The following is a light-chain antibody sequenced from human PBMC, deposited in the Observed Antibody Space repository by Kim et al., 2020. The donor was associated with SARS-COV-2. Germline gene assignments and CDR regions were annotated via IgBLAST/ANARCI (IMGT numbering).Light chain of an antibody. Sequence: EIVLTQSPGTLSLSPGERATLSCRASQSVSSSYLAWYQQKPGQAPRLLIYATSTRATGIPDRFSGSGSGTDFTLTSSRLEPEDFAVYYCQQYGSSPPVTFGQGTRLEIK. CDR2: ATS. CDR1: QSVSSSY. CDR3: QQYGSSPPVT. V-gene: IGKV3-20*01. J-gene: IGKJ5*01.